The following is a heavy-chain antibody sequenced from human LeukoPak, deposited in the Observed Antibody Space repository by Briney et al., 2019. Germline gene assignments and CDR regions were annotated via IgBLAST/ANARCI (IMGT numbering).Heavy chain of an antibody. Sequence: SETLSLTCTVSGGSISSYYWSWIRQPSGKGLEWIGYIYYSGSTNYNPSLKSRVTISVDTSKNQFSLKLSSVTAADTAVYYCARFKVTNGAYFDYWGQGTLVTVSS. J-gene: IGHJ4*02. CDR2: IYYSGST. V-gene: IGHV4-59*01. D-gene: IGHD7-27*01. CDR1: GGSISSYY. CDR3: ARFKVTNGAYFDY.